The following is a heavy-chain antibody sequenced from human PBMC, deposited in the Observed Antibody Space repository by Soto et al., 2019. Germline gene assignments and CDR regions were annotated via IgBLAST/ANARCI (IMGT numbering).Heavy chain of an antibody. D-gene: IGHD4-17*01. CDR1: GGSFSGYY. J-gene: IGHJ4*02. Sequence: SETLSLTCAVYGGSFSGYYWSWIRKNPGKGLEWIGEINHSGSTNYNPSLKSRVTISVDTSKNKFSLKLSSVTAADTAVYYFARGSHTTVTGGYFAYWGQGTLVTVSS. CDR2: INHSGST. CDR3: ARGSHTTVTGGYFAY. V-gene: IGHV4-34*01.